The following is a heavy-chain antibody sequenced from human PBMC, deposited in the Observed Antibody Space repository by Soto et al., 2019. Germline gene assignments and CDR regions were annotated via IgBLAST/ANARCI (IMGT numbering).Heavy chain of an antibody. V-gene: IGHV3-9*01. CDR3: AKGRGALTVVSNWFDP. CDR1: GFTFEDHA. D-gene: IGHD3-22*01. Sequence: LRLSCAAIGFTFEDHAMHWIRQVPGKGLEWVAGINWNSGITGYADSVKGRFTISRDNANNSLHLEMNSLKSEDAALYYCAKGRGALTVVSNWFDPWGQGTLVTVSS. J-gene: IGHJ5*02. CDR2: INWNSGIT.